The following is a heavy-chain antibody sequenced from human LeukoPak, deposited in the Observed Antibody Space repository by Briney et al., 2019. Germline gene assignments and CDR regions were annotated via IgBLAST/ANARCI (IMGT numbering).Heavy chain of an antibody. V-gene: IGHV4-61*02. J-gene: IGHJ5*02. CDR1: GGSISSGSYY. Sequence: SQTLSLTCTVSGGSISSGSYYWSWIRQPAGKGLEWIVRIYTSGSTNYNPSLKCRVTISVDTSKNQFSLKLSSVTAADTAVYYCARTVLGYCSGGSCHGWFDPWGQGTLVTVSS. D-gene: IGHD2-15*01. CDR3: ARTVLGYCSGGSCHGWFDP. CDR2: IYTSGST.